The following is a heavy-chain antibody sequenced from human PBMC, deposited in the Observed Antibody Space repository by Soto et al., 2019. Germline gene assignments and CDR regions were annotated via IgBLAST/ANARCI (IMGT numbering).Heavy chain of an antibody. CDR1: GYTFTSYG. J-gene: IGHJ4*02. CDR2: ISAYNGNT. V-gene: IGHV1-18*01. D-gene: IGHD3-3*01. CDR3: ARGAKAETIFGVVITLHPYFDY. Sequence: GASVKVSCKASGYTFTSYGISWVRQAPGQGLEWMGWISAYNGNTNYAQNLHVRVTRTTDTSTSTAYMELRSLRSDDTAVYYCARGAKAETIFGVVITLHPYFDYWGQGTLVTVSS.